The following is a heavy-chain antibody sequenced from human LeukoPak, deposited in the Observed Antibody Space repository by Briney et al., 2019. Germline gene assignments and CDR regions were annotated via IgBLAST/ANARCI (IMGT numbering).Heavy chain of an antibody. J-gene: IGHJ4*02. CDR1: GYTFTSYG. CDR2: ISAYNGNT. D-gene: IGHD3-22*01. CDR3: ARDPRDSSVPPYYYFDY. V-gene: IGHV1-18*01. Sequence: GASVKVSCKASGYTFTSYGISWVRQAPGQGLEWMGWISAYNGNTNYAQKLQGRVTMTTDTSTSTAYMELRSLRFDDTAVYYCARDPRDSSVPPYYYFDYWGQGTLVTVSS.